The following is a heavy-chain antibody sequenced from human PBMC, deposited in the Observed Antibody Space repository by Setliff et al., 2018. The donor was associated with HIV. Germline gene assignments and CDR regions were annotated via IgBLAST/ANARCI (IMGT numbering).Heavy chain of an antibody. Sequence: ASVKVSCKASGYTFSSYDINWVRQATGQGLEWMGWINAGNGSTKYSQKFQDRVTITRDTSASTAYMELSSLRSEDTAVYYCARVGRSVTGPWGQGTLVTVSS. D-gene: IGHD6-19*01. J-gene: IGHJ5*02. CDR3: ARVGRSVTGP. V-gene: IGHV1-3*01. CDR2: INAGNGST. CDR1: GYTFSSYD.